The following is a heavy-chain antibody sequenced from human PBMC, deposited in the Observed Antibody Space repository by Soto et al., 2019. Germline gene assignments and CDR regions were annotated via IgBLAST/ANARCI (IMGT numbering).Heavy chain of an antibody. CDR1: GGSISSDY. Sequence: SETLSLTCTVAGGSISSDYWSWIRQPPGKGLEWIGYMHYSGSTNYNPSLKSRVTISVDTSKKQFSLKLTSVTAADTAVYYCARQRAYSYGYFVDYWGQRTPVTVSS. V-gene: IGHV4-59*08. D-gene: IGHD5-18*01. CDR2: MHYSGST. CDR3: ARQRAYSYGYFVDY. J-gene: IGHJ4*02.